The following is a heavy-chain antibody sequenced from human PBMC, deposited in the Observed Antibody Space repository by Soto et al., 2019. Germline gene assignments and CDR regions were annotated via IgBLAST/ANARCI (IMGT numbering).Heavy chain of an antibody. CDR3: TTADPYYYYGLDV. J-gene: IGHJ6*02. CDR2: VRIDTDGGTT. Sequence: GGSLRLSCVASGFTFTNAWFNWVRQGPGRGLEWVGRVRIDTDGGTTDYAAPVKGRFTISRDDSKNTVHLQMNTLKTEDTAVYYCTTADPYYYYGLDVWGQGTTVTVSS. CDR1: GFTFTNAW. V-gene: IGHV3-15*07.